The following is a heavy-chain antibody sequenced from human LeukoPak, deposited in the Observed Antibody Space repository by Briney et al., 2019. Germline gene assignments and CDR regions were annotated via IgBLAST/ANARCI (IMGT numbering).Heavy chain of an antibody. CDR2: IYYSGST. D-gene: IGHD3-9*01. J-gene: IGHJ4*02. V-gene: IGHV4-39*01. CDR1: GGSISSSSYY. CDR3: ARGVLTGYYEVPYFDY. Sequence: SETLSLTCTVSGGSISSSSYYWGWIRQPPGKGLEWIGSIYYSGSTYYNPSLKSRVTISVDTSKNQFSLKLSSVTAADTAVYYCARGVLTGYYEVPYFDYWGQGTLVTVSS.